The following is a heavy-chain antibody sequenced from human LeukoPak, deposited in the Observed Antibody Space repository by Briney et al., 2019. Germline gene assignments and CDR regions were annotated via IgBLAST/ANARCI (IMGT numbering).Heavy chain of an antibody. Sequence: ASVKVSCKASGYTFTSYGISWVRQAPGQGLEWMGWVSAYNGNTNYGQKFQGRLTMTTDTSTSTAYMELRSLRSDDAAVYYCARHTRLYRYTWDNWFDPWGQGTLVTVSS. V-gene: IGHV1-18*01. CDR2: VSAYNGNT. CDR1: GYTFTSYG. J-gene: IGHJ5*02. CDR3: ARHTRLYRYTWDNWFDP. D-gene: IGHD1-26*01.